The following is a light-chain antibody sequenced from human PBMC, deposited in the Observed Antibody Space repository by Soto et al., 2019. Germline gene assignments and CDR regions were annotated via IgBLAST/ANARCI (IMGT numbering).Light chain of an antibody. J-gene: IGKJ2*01. CDR2: LAS. CDR3: QQYNSHSFYT. V-gene: IGKV1-5*03. CDR1: QDVGSF. Sequence: DIQMTQSPSTLSASVGDRDTVTCRASQDVGSFLAWYQQKPGKAPKLLIYLASRLESGVPSRFSGSGSGTEFTLTISGLQPDDFATYFCQQYNSHSFYTFGQGTKLEIK.